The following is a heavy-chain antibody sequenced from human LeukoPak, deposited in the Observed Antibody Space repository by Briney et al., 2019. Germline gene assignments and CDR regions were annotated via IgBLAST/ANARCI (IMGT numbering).Heavy chain of an antibody. V-gene: IGHV6-1*01. D-gene: IGHD6-19*01. CDR3: AGTPLPHSSGNYFDY. CDR1: GDSVSNYSAD. J-gene: IGHJ4*02. CDR2: TYYRSKWFK. Sequence: SQTLSLTCAISGDSVSNYSADWNWMTQSPARGLVWLITTYYRSKWFKDYAVAVKIRITINPDTSLNQFSQQLNAVTPDDSAVYYCAGTPLPHSSGNYFDYWGQGTLVTVSS.